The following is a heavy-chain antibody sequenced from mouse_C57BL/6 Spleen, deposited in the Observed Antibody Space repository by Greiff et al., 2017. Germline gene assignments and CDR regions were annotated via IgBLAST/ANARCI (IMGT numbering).Heavy chain of an antibody. V-gene: IGHV5-17*01. CDR3: ARDDWYFDV. CDR2: SSSGSSTI. Sequence: DVHLVESGGGLVKPGGSLKLSCAASGFTFSDYGMHWVRQAPEKGLEWVAYSSSGSSTIYYADTVKGRFTISRDNAKNTLFLQMTSLRSEDTAMYYCARDDWYFDVWGTGTTVTVSS. J-gene: IGHJ1*03. CDR1: GFTFSDYG.